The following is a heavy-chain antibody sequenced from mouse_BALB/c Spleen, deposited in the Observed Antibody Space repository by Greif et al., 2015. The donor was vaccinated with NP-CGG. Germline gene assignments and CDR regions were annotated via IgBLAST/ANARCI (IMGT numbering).Heavy chain of an antibody. D-gene: IGHD1-1*01. Sequence: QVQLQQSGAELARPGASVKLSCKASGYTFTSYWMQWVKQRPGQGLEWIGAIYPGDGDTRYTQKFKGKATLTADKSSSTAYMQLSSLASEDSAVYYCARSDYYGSSYWYFDVWGAGTTVTVSS. J-gene: IGHJ1*01. CDR1: GYTFTSYW. CDR3: ARSDYYGSSYWYFDV. V-gene: IGHV1-87*01. CDR2: IYPGDGDT.